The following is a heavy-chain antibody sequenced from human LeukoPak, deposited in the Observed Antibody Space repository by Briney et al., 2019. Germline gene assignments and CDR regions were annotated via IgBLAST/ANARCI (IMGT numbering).Heavy chain of an antibody. CDR2: IYYSGST. V-gene: IGHV4-31*03. CDR3: ARTPPGPDYRC. D-gene: IGHD1-14*01. CDR1: GGSISSGGYY. J-gene: IGHJ4*02. Sequence: SETLSLTCTVSGGSISSGGYYWSWIRQHPGKGLEWTGYIYYSGSTYYNPSLRSRVTMSVDTSKNQFSLKLNSVTAADTAVYYCARTPPGPDYRCWGQGILVTVSS.